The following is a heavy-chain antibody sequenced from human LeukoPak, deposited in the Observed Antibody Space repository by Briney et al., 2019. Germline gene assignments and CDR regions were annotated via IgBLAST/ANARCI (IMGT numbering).Heavy chain of an antibody. V-gene: IGHV1-18*01. CDR2: ISAYNGNT. D-gene: IGHD6-13*01. CDR3: ARAGTPSYSSSWYRSLTNPAIDYYYGMDV. J-gene: IGHJ6*02. CDR1: GYTFTSDG. Sequence: ASVKVSCKASGYTFTSDGISWVRQAPGQGLEWMGWISAYNGNTNYAQKLQGRVTMTTDTSTSTAYMELRSLRSDDTAVYYCARAGTPSYSSSWYRSLTNPAIDYYYGMDVWGQGTTVTVSS.